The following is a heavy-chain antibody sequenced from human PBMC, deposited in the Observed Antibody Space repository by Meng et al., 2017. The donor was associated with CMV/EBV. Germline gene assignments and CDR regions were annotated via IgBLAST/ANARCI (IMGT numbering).Heavy chain of an antibody. Sequence: GESLKISCAASGFTFSNAWMSWVRQDPGKGLEWVGRIKSKTDGGTTDYAAPVKGRFTISRDDSKNTLYLQMNSLKTEDTAVYYCTTARDTAIDYWGQGTLVTVSS. V-gene: IGHV3-15*01. J-gene: IGHJ4*02. CDR3: TTARDTAIDY. CDR1: GFTFSNAW. D-gene: IGHD5-18*01. CDR2: IKSKTDGGTT.